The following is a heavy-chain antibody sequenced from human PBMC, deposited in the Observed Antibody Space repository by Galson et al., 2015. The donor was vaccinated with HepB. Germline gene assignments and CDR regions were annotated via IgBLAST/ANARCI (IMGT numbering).Heavy chain of an antibody. D-gene: IGHD2-15*01. CDR3: ANVGSRRDY. V-gene: IGHV3-30*18. CDR1: GFTFSSYG. J-gene: IGHJ4*02. Sequence: SLRLSCAASGFTFSSYGMHWVRQAPGKGLEWVAVISYDGSNKYYADSVKGRFTVSRDNSKNTLYLQMNSLRAEDTAVYYCANVGSRRDYWGQGTLVTVSS. CDR2: ISYDGSNK.